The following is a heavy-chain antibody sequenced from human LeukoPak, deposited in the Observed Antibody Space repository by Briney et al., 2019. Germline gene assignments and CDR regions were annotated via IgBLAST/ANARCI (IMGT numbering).Heavy chain of an antibody. J-gene: IGHJ3*02. CDR1: GYSFTSYW. CDR3: ARQQYSSGWYAADAFDI. Sequence: KLGESLKISCKGSGYSFTSYWIGWVRQMPGKGLEWMGIIYPGDSDTRYSPSFQGQVTISADKSISTAYLQWSSLKASDTAMYYCARQQYSSGWYAADAFDIWGQGTMVTVSS. D-gene: IGHD6-19*01. V-gene: IGHV5-51*01. CDR2: IYPGDSDT.